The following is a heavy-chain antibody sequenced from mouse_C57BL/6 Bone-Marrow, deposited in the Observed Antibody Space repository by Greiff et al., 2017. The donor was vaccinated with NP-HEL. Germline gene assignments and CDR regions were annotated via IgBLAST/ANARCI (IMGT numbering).Heavy chain of an antibody. CDR3: ARGRDSYFDY. V-gene: IGHV3-6*01. Sequence: EVQLQQSGAGLVKPAQSLYLTCYVTGYSFTSCNYCNGIRQPRGNQLEWMYYISYDGCNKYNQYLKNRISITRDTSKNHFYLKLNSMTTEDTATYYCARGRDSYFDYWGQGTTLTVSS. D-gene: IGHD3-3*01. CDR1: GYSFTSCNY. J-gene: IGHJ2*01. CDR2: ISYDGCN.